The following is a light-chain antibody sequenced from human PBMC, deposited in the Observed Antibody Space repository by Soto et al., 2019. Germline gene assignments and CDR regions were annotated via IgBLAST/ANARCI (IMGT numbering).Light chain of an antibody. CDR3: QQYDESFRT. J-gene: IGKJ1*01. CDR1: QSVNSNY. Sequence: EIVLTQSPGTLSLSPWERATLSCRASQSVNSNYLAWYQQKPGQSPRVLMYGTSNRATGIPERFSGSESGTDFTLTISRLEPEDFAVYYCQQYDESFRTFGQGTKVEIK. CDR2: GTS. V-gene: IGKV3-20*01.